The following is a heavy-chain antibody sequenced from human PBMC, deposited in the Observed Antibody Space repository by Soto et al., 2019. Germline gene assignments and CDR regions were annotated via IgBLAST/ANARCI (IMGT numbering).Heavy chain of an antibody. V-gene: IGHV4-59*02. CDR2: IYSSGSS. J-gene: IGHJ6*02. CDR3: ARAHYGDYGYGMDV. Sequence: SETLSLTCSVSGDSVSSYYWTWIRQSPGKGLEWIGYIYSSGSSNYNPSLKSRVTISADTSKNQFSLRLSSVAAADMAVYYCARAHYGDYGYGMDVWGQGTTVTVSS. D-gene: IGHD4-17*01. CDR1: GDSVSSYY.